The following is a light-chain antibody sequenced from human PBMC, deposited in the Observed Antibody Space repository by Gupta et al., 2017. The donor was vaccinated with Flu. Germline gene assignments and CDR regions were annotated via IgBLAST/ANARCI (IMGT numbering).Light chain of an antibody. CDR3: MMWHSSAFVV. Sequence: TLRSGLNVASYKIDWYKQKPGRPPQERRRYKSDSDKQQGSGGPSRVSGSKDTSAKAGIVLISGRQVEEEADYYCMMWHSSAFVVFGGGTKLTVL. CDR2: YKSDSDK. J-gene: IGLJ2*01. V-gene: IGLV5-45*01. CDR1: SGLNVASYK.